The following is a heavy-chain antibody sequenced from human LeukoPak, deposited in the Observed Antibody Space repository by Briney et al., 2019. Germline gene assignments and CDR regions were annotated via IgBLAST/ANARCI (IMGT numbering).Heavy chain of an antibody. Sequence: PGGSLRLSCAASGFTFSNYAMSWVRQAPGKGLEWVSGISGSGGSTYYADSVKGRFTISRDNSKNTLYLQMNSLRAEDAAVYFCAKKSSAWFGDDYWGQGTLVTVSS. CDR1: GFTFSNYA. J-gene: IGHJ4*02. CDR3: AKKSSAWFGDDY. CDR2: ISGSGGST. D-gene: IGHD6-19*01. V-gene: IGHV3-23*01.